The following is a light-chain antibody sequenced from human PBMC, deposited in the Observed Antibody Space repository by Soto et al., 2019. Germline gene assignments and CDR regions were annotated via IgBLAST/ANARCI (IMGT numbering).Light chain of an antibody. CDR1: QSVSSTY. V-gene: IGKV3-20*01. CDR2: GAS. Sequence: EIVLTQSPGTLSLSPGERATLSCRASQSVSSTYLAWYQQKPGQAPRLLIYGASSRATAIPDRFSGSGSGTDFTLTISRLEPEDFAVYYCQQYGNSPITFCPGTKVDI. J-gene: IGKJ3*01. CDR3: QQYGNSPIT.